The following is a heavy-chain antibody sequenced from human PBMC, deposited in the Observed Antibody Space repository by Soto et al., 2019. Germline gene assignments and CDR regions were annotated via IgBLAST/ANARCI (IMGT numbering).Heavy chain of an antibody. CDR1: GWSFSGYY. V-gene: IGHV4-34*01. J-gene: IGHJ4*02. Sequence: SETLSLPCSVYGWSFSGYYWSWIRQPPGKGLEWIGEINHSGSTNYNPSLKSRVTISVDTSKNQFSLKLSSVTAADTAVYYCARGLISGYWGQGTLVNVYS. CDR3: ARGLISGY. CDR2: INHSGST.